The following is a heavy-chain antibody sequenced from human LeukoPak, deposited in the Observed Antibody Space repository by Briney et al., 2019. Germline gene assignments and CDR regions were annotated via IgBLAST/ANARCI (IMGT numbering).Heavy chain of an antibody. J-gene: IGHJ4*02. Sequence: GRSLRLSCAASGFIFSSYAMHWVRQAPGKGLEWVAVISYDGNNKFYADSVKGRFTISRDNSKNTLYLQMNSLRPEDTAVYYCATFPIDSSGWCGGEENFDYWGQGTLVTVSS. V-gene: IGHV3-30-3*01. CDR2: ISYDGNNK. CDR1: GFIFSSYA. D-gene: IGHD6-19*01. CDR3: ATFPIDSSGWCGGEENFDY.